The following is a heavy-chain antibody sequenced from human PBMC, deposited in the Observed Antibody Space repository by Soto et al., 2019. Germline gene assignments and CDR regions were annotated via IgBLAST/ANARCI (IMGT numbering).Heavy chain of an antibody. CDR3: ARTSFGVAATRFYYYYYMDV. Sequence: GGSLRLSRAASGFTVSSNYMSWVRQAPGKGLEWVSVIYSGGSTYYADSVKGRFTISRDNSKNTLYLQMNSLRAEDTAVYYCARTSFGVAATRFYYYYYMDVWGKGTTVTVSS. J-gene: IGHJ6*03. V-gene: IGHV3-66*01. D-gene: IGHD2-15*01. CDR2: IYSGGST. CDR1: GFTVSSNY.